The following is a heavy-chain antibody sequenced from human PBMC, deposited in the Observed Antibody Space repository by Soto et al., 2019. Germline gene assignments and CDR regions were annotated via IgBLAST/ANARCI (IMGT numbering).Heavy chain of an antibody. CDR1: GGSISSGGYY. D-gene: IGHD3-22*01. V-gene: IGHV4-31*03. CDR2: IYYSGST. Sequence: SETLSLTCTVSGGSISSGGYYWSWIRQHPGKGLEWIGYIYYSGSTYYNPSLKSRVTISVDTSKNQLSLKLSSVTAADTAVYYCARGLGSGYYYFDYWGQGTLVTVSS. CDR3: ARGLGSGYYYFDY. J-gene: IGHJ4*02.